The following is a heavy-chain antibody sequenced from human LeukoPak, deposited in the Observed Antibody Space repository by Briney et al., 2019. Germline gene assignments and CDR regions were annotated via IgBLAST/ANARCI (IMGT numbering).Heavy chain of an antibody. V-gene: IGHV3-23*01. CDR3: AKFLPTHIVVANNYFDY. J-gene: IGHJ4*02. Sequence: GSLRLSXAASGFTFSSYAMSWVRQAPGKGLEWVSAISGSGGSTYYADSVKGRFTISRDNSKNTLYLQMNSLRAEDTAVYYCAKFLPTHIVVANNYFDYWGQGTLVTVSS. D-gene: IGHD2-21*01. CDR2: ISGSGGST. CDR1: GFTFSSYA.